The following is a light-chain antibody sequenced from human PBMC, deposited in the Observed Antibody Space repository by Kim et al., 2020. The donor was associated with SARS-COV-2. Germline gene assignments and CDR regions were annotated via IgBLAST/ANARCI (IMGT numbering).Light chain of an antibody. CDR3: QQYDYYPIT. V-gene: IGKV1-16*01. CDR2: GAS. CDR1: LDIPIC. Sequence: VFLGDRVLITCRASLDIPICPSWFQQRPGKAPKPLILGASNLQSGVPSRFSCSGSGTYFTLTISSLQPEDSAIYYCQQYDYYPITFGQGTRLEIK. J-gene: IGKJ5*01.